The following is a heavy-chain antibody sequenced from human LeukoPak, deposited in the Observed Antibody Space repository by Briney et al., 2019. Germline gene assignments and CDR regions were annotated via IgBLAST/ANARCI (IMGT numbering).Heavy chain of an antibody. CDR3: AREIAVLIYYYYMDV. D-gene: IGHD6-19*01. J-gene: IGHJ6*03. V-gene: IGHV1-69*06. CDR1: AGTFSSYA. CDR2: IIPIFGTA. Sequence: SAKFSCKASAGTFSSYAISWLRQAPAQGLEGMGRIIPIFGTANYAQNFQGRVTITADKSTSTAYMELSSLRSEDTAVYYCAREIAVLIYYYYMDVWGKGTTVTVSS.